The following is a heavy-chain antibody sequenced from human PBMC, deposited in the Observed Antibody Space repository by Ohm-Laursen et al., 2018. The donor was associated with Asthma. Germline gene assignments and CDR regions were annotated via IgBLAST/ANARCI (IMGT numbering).Heavy chain of an antibody. Sequence: SLRLSCTPSGFTFSSYSLNWVGQAPGRALEWVSYMASYSSTTYYPDSVKGRLTISRDNVKMSLYLQMNRLRAQYTGVYYCAVSTTSDCFDFWGQGTTVTVSS. V-gene: IGHV3-48*01. CDR2: MASYSSTT. CDR3: AVSTTSDCFDF. D-gene: IGHD2/OR15-2a*01. J-gene: IGHJ6*02. CDR1: GFTFSSYS.